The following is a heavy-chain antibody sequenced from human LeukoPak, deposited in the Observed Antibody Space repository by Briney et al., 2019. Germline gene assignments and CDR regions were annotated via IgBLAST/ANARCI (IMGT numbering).Heavy chain of an antibody. V-gene: IGHV4-34*01. CDR2: INRSGST. J-gene: IGHJ4*02. CDR1: GGSFSGYY. D-gene: IGHD5-18*01. Sequence: SETLSLTCAVYGGSFSGYYWSWIRQPPGKGLEWIGEINRSGSTNYNPSLKSRVTISVDTSKNQFSLKLSSVTAADTAVYYCARGLRGYSYGYYGYWGQGTLVTVSS. CDR3: ARGLRGYSYGYYGY.